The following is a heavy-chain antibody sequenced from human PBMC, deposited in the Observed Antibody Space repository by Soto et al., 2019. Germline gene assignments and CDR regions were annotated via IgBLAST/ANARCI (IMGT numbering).Heavy chain of an antibody. CDR2: INHSGST. V-gene: IGHV4-34*01. D-gene: IGHD2-2*02. J-gene: IGHJ6*03. CDR1: GGSFSGYY. CDR3: ARGKGPRYCSSTSCYSVNYYYYMDV. Sequence: SETLSLTCAVYGGSFSGYYRSWIRQPPGKGLEWIGEINHSGSTNYNPSLKSRVTISVDTSKNQFSLKLSSVTAADTAVYYCARGKGPRYCSSTSCYSVNYYYYMDVWGKGTTVTVSS.